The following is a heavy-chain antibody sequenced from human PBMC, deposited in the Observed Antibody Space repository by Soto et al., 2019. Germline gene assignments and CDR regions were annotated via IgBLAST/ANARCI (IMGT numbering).Heavy chain of an antibody. CDR1: GFTFSSYG. CDR3: ARDNSRSWFGELSGAFDI. D-gene: IGHD3-10*01. J-gene: IGHJ3*02. CDR2: IWYDGSNK. Sequence: GGSLRLSCAASGFTFSSYGMHWVRQAPGKGLEWVAVIWYDGSNKYYADSVKGRFTISRDNSKNTLYLQMNSLRAEDTAVYYCARDNSRSWFGELSGAFDIWGQGTMVTVSS. V-gene: IGHV3-33*01.